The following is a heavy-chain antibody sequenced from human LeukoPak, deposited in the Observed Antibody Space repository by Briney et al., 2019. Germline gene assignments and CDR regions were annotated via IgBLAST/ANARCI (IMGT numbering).Heavy chain of an antibody. CDR3: ARGRRRLGGYDEGGWFDP. J-gene: IGHJ5*02. CDR1: GGSFSGYY. D-gene: IGHD5-12*01. CDR2: INHSGST. Sequence: TSETLSLTGAVYGGSFSGYYWSWLRQPPGKGREWIGEINHSGSTNYNPSLKSRVTISVDTSKNQFSLKLSSVTAADTAVYYCARGRRRLGGYDEGGWFDPWGQGTLVTVSS. V-gene: IGHV4-34*01.